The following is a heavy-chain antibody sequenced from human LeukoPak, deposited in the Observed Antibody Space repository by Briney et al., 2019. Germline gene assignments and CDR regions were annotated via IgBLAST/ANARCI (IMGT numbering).Heavy chain of an antibody. V-gene: IGHV6-1*01. CDR3: ARDGCITMYPSQPERGMDV. CDR1: GDSVSSNSAA. J-gene: IGHJ6*02. D-gene: IGHD3-10*02. Sequence: SQTLSLTCAISGDSVSSNSAAWNWIRQSPSRGLEWLGRTYYRSKWYNDYAVSVKSRITINPDTSKDQFSLQLNSVTPEDTAVYYCARDGCITMYPSQPERGMDVWGQGTTVTVSS. CDR2: TYYRSKWYN.